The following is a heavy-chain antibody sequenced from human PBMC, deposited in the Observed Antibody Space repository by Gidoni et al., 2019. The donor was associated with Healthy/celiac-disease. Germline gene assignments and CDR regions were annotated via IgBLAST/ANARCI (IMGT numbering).Heavy chain of an antibody. V-gene: IGHV4-59*01. J-gene: IGHJ4*02. CDR1: GGSISSYY. CDR2: IYYSGST. CDR3: ARVSYSGDIDY. D-gene: IGHD4-17*01. Sequence: QVQLQESGPGLVKPSETLSLTCPVSGGSISSYYWSWIRQPPGKGLEWIGYIYYSGSTNYNPSLKSRVTISVDTSKNQFSLKLSSVTAADTAVYYCARVSYSGDIDYWGQGTLVTVSS.